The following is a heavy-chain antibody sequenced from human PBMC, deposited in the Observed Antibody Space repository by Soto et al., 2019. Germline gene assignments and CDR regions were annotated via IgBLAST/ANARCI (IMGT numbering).Heavy chain of an antibody. D-gene: IGHD1-26*01. Sequence: PSQTLSLTRAITGDSVSSNSAGWSWVRQSPSRGLQWLGRTYYRSKWYYEYAVSVRGRITINPDTSKNQYSLQLNSVTPEDTAVYFCARGEQYSGRIFDYWGQGTLVTVS. J-gene: IGHJ4*01. CDR1: GDSVSSNSAG. CDR3: ARGEQYSGRIFDY. V-gene: IGHV6-1*01. CDR2: TYYRSKWYY.